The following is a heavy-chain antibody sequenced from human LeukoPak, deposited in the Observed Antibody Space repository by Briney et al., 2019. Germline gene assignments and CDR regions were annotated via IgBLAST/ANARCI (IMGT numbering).Heavy chain of an antibody. CDR3: ARGFRAGPSLLWFGESQSPDAFDI. D-gene: IGHD3-10*01. Sequence: PGGSLGLSCAASGFTFSNYDMHWVRQATGKGLEWVSAIGTAGDRYYAGSEKGRFTISRENVKNSLYLQMNSLRAGDTAVYYCARGFRAGPSLLWFGESQSPDAFDIWGQGTMVTVSS. CDR1: GFTFSNYD. J-gene: IGHJ3*02. V-gene: IGHV3-13*04. CDR2: IGTAGDR.